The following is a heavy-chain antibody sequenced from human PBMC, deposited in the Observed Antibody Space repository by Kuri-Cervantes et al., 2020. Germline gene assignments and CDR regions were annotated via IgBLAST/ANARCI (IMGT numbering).Heavy chain of an antibody. D-gene: IGHD3-9*01. CDR1: GYTFTSYG. CDR2: ISAYNGNT. V-gene: IGHV1-18*01. Sequence: ASVKVSCKASGYTFTSYGISWVRQAPGQGLEWMGWISAYNGNTNYAQKPQGRVTMTTDTSTGTAYMELRSLRSDDTALYYCAKDIVSWTRYFDWLSRADGMDVWGQGTTVTVSS. CDR3: AKDIVSWTRYFDWLSRADGMDV. J-gene: IGHJ6*02.